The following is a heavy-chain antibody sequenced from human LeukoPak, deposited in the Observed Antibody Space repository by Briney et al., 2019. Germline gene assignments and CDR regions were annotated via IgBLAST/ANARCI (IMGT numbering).Heavy chain of an antibody. CDR3: AKSVDYGDHAYNWLDP. D-gene: IGHD4-17*01. V-gene: IGHV3-23*01. CDR1: GFTFSSYG. CDR2: ISGSGGST. Sequence: PGGSLRLSCAASGFTFSSYGMSWVRQAPGKGLEWVSAISGSGGSTYYADSVKGRFTISRDNSKNTLYLQMNSLRAEDTAVYYCAKSVDYGDHAYNWLDPWGQGTLVTVSS. J-gene: IGHJ5*02.